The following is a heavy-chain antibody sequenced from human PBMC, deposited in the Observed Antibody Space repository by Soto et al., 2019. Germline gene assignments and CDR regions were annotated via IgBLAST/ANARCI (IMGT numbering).Heavy chain of an antibody. Sequence: EVQLVESGGGLVKPGGSLRLSCAASGFTFSSYSMNWVRQAPGEGLEFVSSISTTSTYIYYADSVKGRFTISRDNTKNSLYLKMNSLGAEDTAVYYCARDTRGGYSGVDYWGQGTLVTVSS. CDR3: ARDTRGGYSGVDY. CDR1: GFTFSSYS. J-gene: IGHJ4*02. D-gene: IGHD5-12*01. CDR2: ISTTSTYI. V-gene: IGHV3-21*01.